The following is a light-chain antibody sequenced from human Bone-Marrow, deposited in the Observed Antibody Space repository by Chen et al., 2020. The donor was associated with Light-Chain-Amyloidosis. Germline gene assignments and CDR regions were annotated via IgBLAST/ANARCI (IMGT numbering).Light chain of an antibody. CDR3: SSFTSSSSYV. CDR1: SGDVGTYNY. V-gene: IGLV2-14*01. J-gene: IGLJ1*01. CDR2: AVS. Sequence: QSSLTQPASVSGSPGQSITISSTGTSGDVGTYNYVSWYQQPPGKAPKVMIYAVSNRPTGVSNRFSGSKSGNTASMTISGLQAEDEDDYYCSSFTSSSSYVFGPGTKVTVL.